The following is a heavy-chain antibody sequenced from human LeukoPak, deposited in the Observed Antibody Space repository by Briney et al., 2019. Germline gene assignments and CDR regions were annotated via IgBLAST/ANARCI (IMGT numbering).Heavy chain of an antibody. D-gene: IGHD3-3*01. CDR1: GYTFTGYY. CDR3: ARGSRKFGVVIRYYMDV. CDR2: INPNSGGT. J-gene: IGHJ6*03. Sequence: ASVKVSCKASGYTFTGYYMHWVRQAPGQGLEWMGWINPNSGGTNYAQKFQGRVTMTRDTSISTAYMELSRLRSDDTAVYYCARGSRKFGVVIRYYMDVWGKGTTVTVSS. V-gene: IGHV1-2*02.